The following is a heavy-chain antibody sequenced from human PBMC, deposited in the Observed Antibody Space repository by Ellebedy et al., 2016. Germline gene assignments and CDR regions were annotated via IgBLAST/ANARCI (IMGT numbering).Heavy chain of an antibody. Sequence: KISCAASGYTFTSYAMHWVRQAPGQGLEWMGRIIPILGIANYAQKFQGRVTITADKSTSTAYMELSSLRSEDTAVYYCARGQASYYYDSSGLRDDAFDIWGQGTMVTVSS. J-gene: IGHJ3*02. V-gene: IGHV1-69*04. D-gene: IGHD3-22*01. CDR2: IIPILGIA. CDR3: ARGQASYYYDSSGLRDDAFDI. CDR1: GYTFTSYA.